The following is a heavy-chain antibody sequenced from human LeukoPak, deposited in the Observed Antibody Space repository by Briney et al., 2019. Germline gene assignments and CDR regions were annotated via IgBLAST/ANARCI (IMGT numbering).Heavy chain of an antibody. V-gene: IGHV3-30*04. CDR1: GFTFSYYA. CDR3: ARDLGQYYDTSDNWFDP. CDR2: ISYDGSNK. Sequence: GGSLRLSCAASGFTFSYYAMHWVRQAPGKGLEGVAVISYDGSNKYYADSVKGRFTISRDNSKNTLNLQMNSLRAEDTAVYYCARDLGQYYDTSDNWFDPWGQGTLVTVSS. J-gene: IGHJ5*02. D-gene: IGHD3-22*01.